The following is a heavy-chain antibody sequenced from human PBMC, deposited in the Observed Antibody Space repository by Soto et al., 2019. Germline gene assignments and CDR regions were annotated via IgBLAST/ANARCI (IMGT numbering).Heavy chain of an antibody. Sequence: PSETLSLTCTVSGGSISSGGYYWSWIRQHPGKGLEWIGYIYYSGSTYYNPSLKSRVTISVDTSKNQFSLKLSSVTAADTAVYYCARDHSDYYGSGSYYSNYYHMDVWGKGTTVTVSS. CDR2: IYYSGST. V-gene: IGHV4-31*03. J-gene: IGHJ6*03. CDR1: GGSISSGGYY. CDR3: ARDHSDYYGSGSYYSNYYHMDV. D-gene: IGHD3-10*01.